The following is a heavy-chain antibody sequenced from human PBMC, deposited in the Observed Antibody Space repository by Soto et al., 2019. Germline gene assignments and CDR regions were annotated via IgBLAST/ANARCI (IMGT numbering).Heavy chain of an antibody. CDR3: ATRTQRGGAPPLDY. CDR1: GFTFSSYS. Sequence: GRSLRLSCAASGFTFSSYSMNWVRQAPGKGLEWVSYISSSSSTIYYADSVKGRFTISRDNAKNSLYLQMNSLRDEDTAVYYCATRTQRGGAPPLDYCGEGTLVTVSS. J-gene: IGHJ4*02. D-gene: IGHD3-16*01. CDR2: ISSSSSTI. V-gene: IGHV3-48*02.